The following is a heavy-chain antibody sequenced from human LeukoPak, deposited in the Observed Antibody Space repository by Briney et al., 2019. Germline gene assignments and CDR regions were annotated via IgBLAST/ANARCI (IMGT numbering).Heavy chain of an antibody. Sequence: GGSLRLSCAASGFTFSSYAMSWVRQAPGKGLEWVSAISGSGGSTYYADSVKGRFTISRDNSKNTLYLQMNSLRAEDTAVYYCAMDSRNSYYFYYMDLWGQGTTVTVSS. CDR3: AMDSRNSYYFYYMDL. CDR1: GFTFSSYA. D-gene: IGHD2-2*03. V-gene: IGHV3-23*01. CDR2: ISGSGGST. J-gene: IGHJ6*03.